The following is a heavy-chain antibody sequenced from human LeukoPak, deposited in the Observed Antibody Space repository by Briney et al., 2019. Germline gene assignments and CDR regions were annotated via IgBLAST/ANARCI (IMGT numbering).Heavy chain of an antibody. V-gene: IGHV4-4*07. CDR2: IYTSGST. CDR3: ARDGAASSGSDY. D-gene: IGHD6-19*01. Sequence: PSETLSLTCTVSGGSISSYNWSWIWQPAGEGLWWIGRIYTSGSTNYNPSLKSRVTISVDKSKNQFSLKLSSVTAADTAVYYCARDGAASSGSDYWGQGTLVTVSS. J-gene: IGHJ4*02. CDR1: GGSISSYN.